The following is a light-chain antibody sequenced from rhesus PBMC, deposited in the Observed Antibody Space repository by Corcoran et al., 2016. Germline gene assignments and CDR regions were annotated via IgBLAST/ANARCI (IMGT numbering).Light chain of an antibody. V-gene: IGLV2-13*02. Sequence: QAALTQSPSVSESPGQSVTISCTGTSSDIGGYNRVSWYQQHPGKAPKLMIYEVSKRPSGVSDRFSGSKSGNTASLTISGLQAEDEADYYCNSYASSSAYIFGAGTRLTVL. CDR2: EVS. J-gene: IGLJ1*01. CDR3: NSYASSSAYI. CDR1: SSDIGGYNR.